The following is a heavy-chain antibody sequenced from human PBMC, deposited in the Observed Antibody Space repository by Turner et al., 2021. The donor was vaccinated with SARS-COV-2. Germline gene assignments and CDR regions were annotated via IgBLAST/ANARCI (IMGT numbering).Heavy chain of an antibody. D-gene: IGHD6-13*01. CDR1: GYTFTGSY. J-gene: IGHJ4*02. CDR3: ERDICDLGSRWKQ. V-gene: IGHV1-2*02. CDR2: INPNSGGT. Sequence: QVHLVPPGAAVTTPGSSLWLPCKASGYTFTGSYRHWVRPARGQGLEGMGWINPNSGGTNYAQKLQGRGTMTRDTYSSKDYMELSRRRSDDTAVYLCERDICDLGSRWKQWGQGTLVTVSS.